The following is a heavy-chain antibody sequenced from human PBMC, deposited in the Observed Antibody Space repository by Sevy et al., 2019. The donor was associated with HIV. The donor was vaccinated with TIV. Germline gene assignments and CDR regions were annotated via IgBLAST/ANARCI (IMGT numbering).Heavy chain of an antibody. J-gene: IGHJ4*02. CDR2: VSPHNGDT. V-gene: IGHV1-18*01. Sequence: ASVKVSCKASGYTFTTYRITWVRQAPGQGLEWMGWVSPHNGDTDYAQKFQGRVTMITDKSTGTAFMELRSLRSDDTALYYCARSYCSGGRCYSLAYWGQGTLVTVSS. CDR1: GYTFTTYR. CDR3: ARSYCSGGRCYSLAY. D-gene: IGHD2-15*01.